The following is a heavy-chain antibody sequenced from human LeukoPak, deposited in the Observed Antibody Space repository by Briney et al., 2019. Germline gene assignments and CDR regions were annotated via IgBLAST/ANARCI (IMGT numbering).Heavy chain of an antibody. Sequence: GSLRLSCVASGFPFSSYWMHWVRPTPGKGLVWVSRINTDGSHTDYADSVKGRFTVSRDNARNTLYLQMNSLRAEDTAVYYCARIIVGATGVDYWGQGTLVTVSS. J-gene: IGHJ4*02. CDR1: GFPFSSYW. CDR2: INTDGSHT. V-gene: IGHV3-74*01. D-gene: IGHD1-26*01. CDR3: ARIIVGATGVDY.